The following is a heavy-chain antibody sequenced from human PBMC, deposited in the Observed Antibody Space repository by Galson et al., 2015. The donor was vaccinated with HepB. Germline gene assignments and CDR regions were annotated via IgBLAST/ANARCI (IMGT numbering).Heavy chain of an antibody. Sequence: SLRLSCAASGFTFNTYAMSWVRQAPGKGPQWVSFTTSSGLTTLYADSVKGRFTISRDNSKNTLYLQMDSLRAEDTAVYYGAKDMGTVGSWRLHDAFDIWGPGTRVTVSS. CDR3: AKDMGTVGSWRLHDAFDI. D-gene: IGHD2-15*01. CDR1: GFTFNTYA. J-gene: IGHJ3*02. V-gene: IGHV3-23*01. CDR2: TTSSGLTT.